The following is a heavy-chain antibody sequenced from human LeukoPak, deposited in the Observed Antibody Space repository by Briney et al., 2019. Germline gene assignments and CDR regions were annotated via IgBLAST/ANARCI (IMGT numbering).Heavy chain of an antibody. V-gene: IGHV3-7*01. CDR2: IKQEESGK. CDR1: GFTISSYW. CDR3: ASLRHDVVVVTPAWWFDP. D-gene: IGHD2-21*01. J-gene: IGHJ5*02. Sequence: GGSLRLSCAVSGFTISSYWMTWVRQAPGKGLEWVGNIKQEESGKHNVDSVKDRFTISGDSDRNSVYRQMNRLRAEDATVYYCASLRHDVVVVTPAWWFDPWGQGTLVIVSS.